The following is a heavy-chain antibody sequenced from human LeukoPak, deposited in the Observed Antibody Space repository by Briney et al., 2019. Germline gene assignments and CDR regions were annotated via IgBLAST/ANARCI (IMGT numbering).Heavy chain of an antibody. Sequence: SVKVSCKASGGTFSTFAISWVRQAPGQGLEWMGGIIPLFGSPNHAQKFQGRLTITADESTSTAYMDLTSLRSEDTAVYYCARGAPGYCSSTSCYPHAFDIWGQGTMVTVSS. CDR1: GGTFSTFA. CDR3: ARGAPGYCSSTSCYPHAFDI. J-gene: IGHJ3*02. V-gene: IGHV1-69*13. CDR2: IIPLFGSP. D-gene: IGHD2-2*01.